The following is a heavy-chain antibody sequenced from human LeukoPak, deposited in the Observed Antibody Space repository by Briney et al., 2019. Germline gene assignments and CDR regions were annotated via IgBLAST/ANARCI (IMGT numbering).Heavy chain of an antibody. Sequence: SETLSLTCAVYGGSFSGYHWSWIRQPPGKGLEWIGEINHSGSTNYNPSLKSRVTISVDTSKNQFSLKLSSVTAAVTAVYYCARENSSGSDAFDIWGQGTMVTVSS. CDR2: INHSGST. V-gene: IGHV4-34*09. D-gene: IGHD3-22*01. J-gene: IGHJ3*02. CDR1: GGSFSGYH. CDR3: ARENSSGSDAFDI.